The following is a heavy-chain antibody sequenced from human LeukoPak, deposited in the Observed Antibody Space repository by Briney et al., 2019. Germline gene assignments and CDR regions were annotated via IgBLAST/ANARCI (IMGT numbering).Heavy chain of an antibody. D-gene: IGHD3-3*01. Sequence: PGGSLRLSCEASGFTFSYNWMSWVRQAPGKGLEWVANINPDGSVKYYVDSVKGRFTISRDNAKNSLYLQVSSLRAEDTAVYYCARAYDFWSGYYFDYWGQGALVTVSS. CDR2: INPDGSVK. J-gene: IGHJ4*02. V-gene: IGHV3-7*01. CDR1: GFTFSYNW. CDR3: ARAYDFWSGYYFDY.